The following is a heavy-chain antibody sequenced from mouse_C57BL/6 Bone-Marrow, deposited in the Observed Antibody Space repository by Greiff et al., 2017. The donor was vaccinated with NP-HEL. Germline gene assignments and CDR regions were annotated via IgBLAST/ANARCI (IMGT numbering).Heavy chain of an antibody. J-gene: IGHJ2*01. CDR2: IHPNSGST. CDR1: GYTFTSYW. Sequence: QVQLQQPGAELVKPGASVKLSCKASGYTFTSYWMHWVKQRPGQGLEWIGMIHPNSGSTNYNEKFKSKATLTVDNPSSTAYMQLSSLTSEDSAVYYCARTIVTTLNFDYWGQGTTLTVSS. CDR3: ARTIVTTLNFDY. D-gene: IGHD2-5*01. V-gene: IGHV1-64*01.